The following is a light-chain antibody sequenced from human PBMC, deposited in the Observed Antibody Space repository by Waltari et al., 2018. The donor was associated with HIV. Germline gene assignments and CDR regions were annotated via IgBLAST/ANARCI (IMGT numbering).Light chain of an antibody. CDR2: DVS. Sequence: EIVLTQSPVTLSLSPGETGTLSCRASQSVSTYLAWYQQKPGQAPRLLIYDVSDRATGSPARFSGGGSGADFTLTISSLEAEDLAVYYCQQRSSWPWTFGQGTKVEIK. J-gene: IGKJ1*01. CDR1: QSVSTY. CDR3: QQRSSWPWT. V-gene: IGKV3-11*01.